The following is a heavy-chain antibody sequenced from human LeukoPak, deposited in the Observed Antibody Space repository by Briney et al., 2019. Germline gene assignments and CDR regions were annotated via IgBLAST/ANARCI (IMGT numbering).Heavy chain of an antibody. J-gene: IGHJ4*02. V-gene: IGHV4-59*10. Sequence: SETLSLTCAVYGGSFSGYYWSWIRQPPGKGLEWIGRIYTSGSTNYNPSLKSRVTISVDTSKNQFSLKLSSVTAADTAVYYCARDGEDIVVVPAAIWGQGTLVTVSS. D-gene: IGHD2-2*01. CDR2: IYTSGST. CDR3: ARDGEDIVVVPAAI. CDR1: GGSFSGYY.